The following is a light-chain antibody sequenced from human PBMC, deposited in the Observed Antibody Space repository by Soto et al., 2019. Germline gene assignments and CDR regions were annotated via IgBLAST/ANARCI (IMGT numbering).Light chain of an antibody. CDR2: GAS. CDR3: QQYNNWPPGRT. Sequence: EIVMTQSTATLSVSPGERATLSCRASQSVSSNLAWYQQKPGQAPRLLIYGASTRATGIPARFSGSGSGTEYTLTISSLQSEDFAMYFCQQYNNWPPGRTFRQGTKVEIK. V-gene: IGKV3-15*01. J-gene: IGKJ1*01. CDR1: QSVSSN.